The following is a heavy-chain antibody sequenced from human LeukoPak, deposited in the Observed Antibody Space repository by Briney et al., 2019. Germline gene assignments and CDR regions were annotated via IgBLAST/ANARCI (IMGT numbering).Heavy chain of an antibody. CDR2: INHNGST. CDR3: ARGRPGSSYIY. V-gene: IGHV4-34*01. D-gene: IGHD3-10*01. CDR1: GGSFSGYY. J-gene: IGHJ4*02. Sequence: SETLSLTCAVYGGSFSGYYWSWIRQPPGKGLEWIGEINHNGSTNYNPSLKSRVTISVDASKNQFSLKLSSVTAADTAVYYCARGRPGSSYIYWGQGTLVTVSS.